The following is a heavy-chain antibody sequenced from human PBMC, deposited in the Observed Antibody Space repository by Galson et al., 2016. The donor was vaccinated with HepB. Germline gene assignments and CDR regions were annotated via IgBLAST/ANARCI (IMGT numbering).Heavy chain of an antibody. CDR1: GDIFNNFA. V-gene: IGHV3-30-3*01. CDR2: VSYDGSKK. CDR3: ASWRYSSGRNDSFDI. J-gene: IGHJ3*02. D-gene: IGHD6-19*01. Sequence: SCKASGDIFNNFAIQWVRHAPGKGLAWVAVVSYDGSKKYYADSVKGRFTVSRDNSKNTIYLQMNSLRAEDAAVYYCASWRYSSGRNDSFDIWGQGTRVTVSS.